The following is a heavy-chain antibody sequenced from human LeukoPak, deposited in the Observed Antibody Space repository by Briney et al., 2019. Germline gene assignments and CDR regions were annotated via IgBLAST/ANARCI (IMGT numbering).Heavy chain of an antibody. J-gene: IGHJ4*02. CDR1: GFTFSSYA. D-gene: IGHD1-26*01. CDR3: AKVPLVGATYFDY. V-gene: IGHV3-23*01. CDR2: ISGSGGST. Sequence: TGGSLRLSCAASGFTFSSYAMSWVHQAPGKGLEWVSAISGSGGSTYYADSVKGRFTISRDNSKNTLYLQMNSLRAEDTAVYYCAKVPLVGATYFDYWGQGTLVTVSS.